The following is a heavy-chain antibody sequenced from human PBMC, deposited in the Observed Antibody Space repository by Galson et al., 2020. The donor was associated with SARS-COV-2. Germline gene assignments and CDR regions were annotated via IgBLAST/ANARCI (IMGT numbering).Heavy chain of an antibody. D-gene: IGHD2-2*01. CDR2: ISGDGVKT. J-gene: IGHJ6*02. CDR3: AKCSGVPAAIGPVSPVCGMDV. Sequence: GGSLRLSCAASGFTFQYHGMSWVRQAPGKGLEWISGISGDGVKTLYADSVKGRFTISRDTFKSMVNLEMNSLRSEDTAEYYCAKCSGVPAAIGPVSPVCGMDVWGQGTAVSVSS. CDR1: GFTFQYHG. V-gene: IGHV3-23*01.